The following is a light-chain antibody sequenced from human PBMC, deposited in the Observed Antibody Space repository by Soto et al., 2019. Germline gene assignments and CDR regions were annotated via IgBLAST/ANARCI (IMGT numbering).Light chain of an antibody. CDR3: QQYNSWPRA. Sequence: EIVMTQSPAPLSASPGERATLSCRASQSVSSNLAWYQQKPGQAPRLLIYGASTRATGIPARFSGSGSGTEITLTISRLQSEDFAVYYCQQYNSWPRAFGQGAKVEIK. V-gene: IGKV3-15*01. CDR1: QSVSSN. J-gene: IGKJ1*01. CDR2: GAS.